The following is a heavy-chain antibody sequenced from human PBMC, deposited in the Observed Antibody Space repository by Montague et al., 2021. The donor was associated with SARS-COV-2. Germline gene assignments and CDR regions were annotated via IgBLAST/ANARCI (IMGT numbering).Heavy chain of an antibody. J-gene: IGHJ3*01. D-gene: IGHD2-2*03. CDR1: GASLSSDSLS. CDR2: TYYRSKWYN. CDR3: ARKMDSSFDV. Sequence: VSPGASLSSDSLSLHWIRQSPSRGLEWLASTYYRSKWYNDSAPSVSGRATVKPDTSRNKFSLHLDSVTPEDTALYFCARKMDSSFDVWGKGTMVTVSS. V-gene: IGHV6-1*01.